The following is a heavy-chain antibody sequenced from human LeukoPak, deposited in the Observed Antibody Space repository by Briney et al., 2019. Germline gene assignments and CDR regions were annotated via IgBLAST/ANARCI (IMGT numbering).Heavy chain of an antibody. J-gene: IGHJ4*02. V-gene: IGHV1-2*02. D-gene: IGHD3-22*01. CDR3: ARDTQTGDYDSSGYPDY. Sequence: ASVKGSCKASGYTFTGYYLHWVRQAPGQGLEWMGWIYPNSGGTNYAQKFQGRVTMTRDTSISTAYMELSRLRSDDTAVYYCARDTQTGDYDSSGYPDYWGQGTLVTVSS. CDR2: IYPNSGGT. CDR1: GYTFTGYY.